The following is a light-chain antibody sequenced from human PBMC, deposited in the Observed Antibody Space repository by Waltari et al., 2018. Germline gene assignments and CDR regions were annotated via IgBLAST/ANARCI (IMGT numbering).Light chain of an antibody. CDR1: QSVSKY. Sequence: EVVLTQSPGTLSWSPGERATLSSRASQSVSKYLAWYQQRPGQAPRLLIYAASTRATGIPDRFSGSGSGTDFSLTISRLEPEDFAVYYCQNHERLPATFGQGTKVEIK. CDR2: AAS. CDR3: QNHERLPAT. J-gene: IGKJ1*01. V-gene: IGKV3-20*01.